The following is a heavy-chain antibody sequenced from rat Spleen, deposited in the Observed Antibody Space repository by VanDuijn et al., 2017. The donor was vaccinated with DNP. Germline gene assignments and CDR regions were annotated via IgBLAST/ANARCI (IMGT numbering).Heavy chain of an antibody. J-gene: IGHJ3*01. Sequence: EVQLVESGGGLVQPGRSLKLSCAASGFTFSNYDMAWVRQAPTKGLEWVASISTSGGSTYYRDSVKGRFTISRDNAENTVYLQMNSLRSEDTATYYCAKGLTEDYWGQGTLVTVSS. CDR2: ISTSGGST. CDR3: AKGLTEDY. D-gene: IGHD1-11*01. V-gene: IGHV5S13*01. CDR1: GFTFSNYD.